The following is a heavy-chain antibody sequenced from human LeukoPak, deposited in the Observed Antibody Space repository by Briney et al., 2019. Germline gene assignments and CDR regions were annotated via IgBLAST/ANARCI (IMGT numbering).Heavy chain of an antibody. D-gene: IGHD1-26*01. CDR1: GYTFTSYY. CDR2: INPSGGST. Sequence: RASVKVSCKASGYTFTSYYMHWVRQAPGQGLEWMGIINPSGGSTSYAQKFQGRVTMTRDTSTSTVYMELSSLRSEDTAVYYCARELTWELLSLGLSYYYGMDVWGQGTTVTVSS. V-gene: IGHV1-46*01. CDR3: ARELTWELLSLGLSYYYGMDV. J-gene: IGHJ6*02.